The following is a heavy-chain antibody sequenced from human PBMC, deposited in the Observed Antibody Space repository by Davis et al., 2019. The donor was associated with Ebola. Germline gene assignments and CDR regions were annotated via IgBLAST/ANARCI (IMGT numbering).Heavy chain of an antibody. D-gene: IGHD6-6*01. V-gene: IGHV3-49*04. CDR2: IRSKGYGGKT. Sequence: GESLKISCTASGFTFGDYAMNWVRQAPGKGLEWVGFIRSKGYGGKTQYAASVKGRFTISRDDSRSIAYLQMNSLKTEDTAVYYCTRDLKQPRPSYYYGMDVWGQGTTVTVSS. J-gene: IGHJ6*02. CDR3: TRDLKQPRPSYYYGMDV. CDR1: GFTFGDYA.